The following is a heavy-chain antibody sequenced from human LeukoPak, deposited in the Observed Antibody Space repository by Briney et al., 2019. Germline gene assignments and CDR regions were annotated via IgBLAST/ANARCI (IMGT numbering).Heavy chain of an antibody. Sequence: PGGSLRLSCSASGFAFTMYAMHWVRQTPRKGLEFVSGISSSGGNSDYADSVKGRFTISRDNSKNTLYLQMSSMTTEDTAVYYCVKDSRGSGRGGNFDYWGQGTLVTVSS. J-gene: IGHJ4*02. D-gene: IGHD3-10*01. V-gene: IGHV3-64D*09. CDR2: ISSSGGNS. CDR1: GFAFTMYA. CDR3: VKDSRGSGRGGNFDY.